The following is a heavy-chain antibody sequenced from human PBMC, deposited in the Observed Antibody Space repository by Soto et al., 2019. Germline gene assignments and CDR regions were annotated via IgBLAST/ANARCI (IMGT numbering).Heavy chain of an antibody. D-gene: IGHD5-18*01. CDR3: TRLNGGYSYVQFQPYYYYGMDV. V-gene: IGHV3-73*01. CDR2: IRSKANSYAT. Sequence: GGSLRLSCAASGFTFSGSAMHWVRQASGKGLEWVGRIRSKANSYATAYAASVKGRFTISRDDSKNTAYLQMNSLKTEDTAVYYCTRLNGGYSYVQFQPYYYYGMDVWGQGTTVTVSS. J-gene: IGHJ6*02. CDR1: GFTFSGSA.